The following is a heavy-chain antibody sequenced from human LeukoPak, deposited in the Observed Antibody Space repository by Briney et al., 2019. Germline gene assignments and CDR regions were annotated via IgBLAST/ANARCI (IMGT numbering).Heavy chain of an antibody. CDR2: IYTSGST. J-gene: IGHJ3*02. CDR1: GGSISSYY. CDR3: ARGVSGTTVVTDAFDI. D-gene: IGHD4-23*01. Sequence: SSETLSLTCTVSGGSISSYYWGWIRQPAGKGLEWIGRIYTSGSTNYNPSLKSRVTMSVDTSKNQFSLKLSSVTAADTAVYYCARGVSGTTVVTDAFDIWGQGTMVTVSS. V-gene: IGHV4-4*07.